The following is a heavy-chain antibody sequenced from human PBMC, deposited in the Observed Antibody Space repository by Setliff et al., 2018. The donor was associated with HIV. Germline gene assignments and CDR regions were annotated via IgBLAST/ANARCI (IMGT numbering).Heavy chain of an antibody. CDR2: IYTSGST. CDR3: ARESTDSSVYYRGYFDY. V-gene: IGHV4-61*09. J-gene: IGHJ4*02. CDR1: GGSISSGSYY. Sequence: NPSETLSLTCTVSGGSISSGSYYWSWIRQPAGKGLEWIGHIYTSGSTNYNPSLKIRFTISVDTSKNQFSLKLSSVTAADTAVYYCARESTDSSVYYRGYFDYWGQGTLVTVSS. D-gene: IGHD6-19*01.